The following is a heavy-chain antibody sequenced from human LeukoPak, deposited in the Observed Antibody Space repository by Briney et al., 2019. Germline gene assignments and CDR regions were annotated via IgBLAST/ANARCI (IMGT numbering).Heavy chain of an antibody. D-gene: IGHD2-15*01. Sequence: KPSETLSLTCAVYGGSFSGYYRSWIRQPPGKGLEWIGEINHSGSTNYNPSLKSRVTISVDTSKNQFSLKLSSVTAADTAMYYCASDCSGGSCYSAYFDYWGQGTLVTVSS. CDR1: GGSFSGYY. CDR3: ASDCSGGSCYSAYFDY. J-gene: IGHJ4*02. V-gene: IGHV4-34*01. CDR2: INHSGST.